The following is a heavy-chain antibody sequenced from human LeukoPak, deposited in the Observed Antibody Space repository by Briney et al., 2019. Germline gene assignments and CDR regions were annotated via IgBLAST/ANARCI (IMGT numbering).Heavy chain of an antibody. CDR1: GGTFSSYA. CDR3: ASEGGYTPQPGY. D-gene: IGHD5-12*01. J-gene: IGHJ4*02. Sequence: SVKVSCKASGGTFSSYAISWVRQAPGQGLEWMGRIIPILGIANYAQKFQGRVTITADKSTSTAYMELSSLRSEDTAVYYCASEGGYTPQPGYWGQGTLVTVSS. V-gene: IGHV1-69*04. CDR2: IIPILGIA.